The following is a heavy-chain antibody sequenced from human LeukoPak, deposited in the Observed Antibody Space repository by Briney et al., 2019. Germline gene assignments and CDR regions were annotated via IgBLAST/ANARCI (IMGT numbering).Heavy chain of an antibody. Sequence: SETLSLTCTVSGGSISSGGYYWGWIRQHPGKGLEWIGYIYYSGSTCYNPSLKSRVTISVDTSKNQFSLKLSSVTAADTAVYYCAREAFAYCGGDCYYNWFDPWGQGTLVTVSS. CDR1: GGSISSGGYY. D-gene: IGHD2-21*02. CDR3: AREAFAYCGGDCYYNWFDP. CDR2: IYYSGST. V-gene: IGHV4-31*03. J-gene: IGHJ5*02.